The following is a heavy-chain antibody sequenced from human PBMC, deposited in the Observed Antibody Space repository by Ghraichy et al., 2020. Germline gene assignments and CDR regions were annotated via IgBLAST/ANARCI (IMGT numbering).Heavy chain of an antibody. CDR1: GFTFSSYN. Sequence: GGSLRLSCAASGFTFSSYNMNWVRQAPGKGLEWVSSISSSSSYIYYADSVKGRFTISRDNAKNSLYLQMNSLRVEDTAVYYCARDSSVNDYWGQGTLVTVSS. CDR3: ARDSSVNDY. D-gene: IGHD3-22*01. CDR2: ISSSSSYI. J-gene: IGHJ4*02. V-gene: IGHV3-21*01.